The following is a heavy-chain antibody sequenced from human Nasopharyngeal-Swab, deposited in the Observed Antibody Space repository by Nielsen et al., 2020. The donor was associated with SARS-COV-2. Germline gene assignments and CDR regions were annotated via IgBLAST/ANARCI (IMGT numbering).Heavy chain of an antibody. CDR1: GFTFSSYG. Sequence: GESLKISCAASGFTFSSYGMHWVRQAPGKGLEWVAVIWYDGSNKYYADSVKGQFTISRDNSKSTLYLQMNSLRADDTALYYCADPPFSEYWGQGTLVTVSS. CDR2: IWYDGSNK. V-gene: IGHV3-33*08. J-gene: IGHJ4*02. CDR3: ADPPFSEY.